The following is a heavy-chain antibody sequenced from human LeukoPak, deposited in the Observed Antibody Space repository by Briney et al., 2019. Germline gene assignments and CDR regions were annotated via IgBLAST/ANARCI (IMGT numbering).Heavy chain of an antibody. J-gene: IGHJ3*02. V-gene: IGHV3-7*01. CDR2: IKQDGSEK. Sequence: PGGSLRLSCAASGFTFSSYWMSWVRRAPGKGLEWVANIKQDGSEKYYVDSVKGRFTISRDNAKNSLYLQMNSLRAEDTAVYYCAREADGDAFDIWGQGTMVTVSS. D-gene: IGHD6-13*01. CDR1: GFTFSSYW. CDR3: AREADGDAFDI.